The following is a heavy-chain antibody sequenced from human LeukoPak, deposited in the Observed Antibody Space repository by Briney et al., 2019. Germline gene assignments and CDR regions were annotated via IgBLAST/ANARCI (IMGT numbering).Heavy chain of an antibody. D-gene: IGHD2-2*01. CDR2: IYTSGST. V-gene: IGHV4-4*07. CDR3: ARVGCSSTSCPKANWFDP. J-gene: IGHJ5*02. CDR1: GGSISSYY. Sequence: SETLSLTCTVSGGSISSYYWSWIRQPAGKGLEWIGRIYTSGSTNYNPSLKSRVTMSVGTSKNQFSLKLSSVTAADTAVYYCARVGCSSTSCPKANWFDPWGQGTLVTVSS.